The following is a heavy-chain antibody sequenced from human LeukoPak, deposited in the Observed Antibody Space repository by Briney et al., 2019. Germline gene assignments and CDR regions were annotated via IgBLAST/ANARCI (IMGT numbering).Heavy chain of an antibody. Sequence: NPGGSLRLSCTASGFTFNNYAMTWVRQAPGKGLEWVSAITGSGAYTNYADSVKGRFTISRDNAKNSLYLQMNSLRAEDTAVYYCARSIRIMAYYMDGWGKGTPVTVSS. CDR3: ARSIRIMAYYMDG. J-gene: IGHJ6*03. V-gene: IGHV3-21*01. D-gene: IGHD3-16*01. CDR1: GFTFNNYA. CDR2: ITGSGAYT.